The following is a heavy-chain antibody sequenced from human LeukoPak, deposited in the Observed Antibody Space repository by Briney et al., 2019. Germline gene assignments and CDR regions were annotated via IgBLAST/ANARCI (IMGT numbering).Heavy chain of an antibody. CDR3: ARANQYCGGDCYSFDY. Sequence: SVKVSCKASGGTFSSYAISWVRQAPGQGLECMGRIIPILGIANYAQKFQGRVTITADKSTSTAYMELSSLRSEDTAVYYCARANQYCGGDCYSFDYWGQGTLVTVSS. V-gene: IGHV1-69*04. J-gene: IGHJ4*02. CDR1: GGTFSSYA. D-gene: IGHD2-21*02. CDR2: IIPILGIA.